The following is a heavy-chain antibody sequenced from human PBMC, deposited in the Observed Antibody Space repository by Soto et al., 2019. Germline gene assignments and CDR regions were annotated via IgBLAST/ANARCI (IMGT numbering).Heavy chain of an antibody. D-gene: IGHD3-10*01. CDR3: ARVFGSGLYYFDS. CDR1: GFTFSSYW. CDR2: IKQDGSEK. V-gene: IGHV3-7*03. Sequence: PGGSLRLSCAASGFTFSSYWMSWVRQAPGKGLEWVANIKQDGSEKYYVDSVKGRFTISRDNAKNSLYLQMNSLRAEDTTVYYCARVFGSGLYYFDSWGQGTLVTVSS. J-gene: IGHJ4*02.